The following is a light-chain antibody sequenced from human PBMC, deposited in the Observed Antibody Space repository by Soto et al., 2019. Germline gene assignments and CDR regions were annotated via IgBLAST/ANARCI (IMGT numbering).Light chain of an antibody. J-gene: IGKJ4*02. CDR2: LPS. Sequence: EIGMTQSPAPLSVSPGERATLSCRARQSAHNNFAWYQQNPGQAPRLLIYLPSTRAAGVPARFSRIGSGTDLTLTISSLQSEDFAFFCCQQYQWWPLTFGGGTKVEIK. CDR1: QSAHNN. CDR3: QQYQWWPLT. V-gene: IGKV3-15*01.